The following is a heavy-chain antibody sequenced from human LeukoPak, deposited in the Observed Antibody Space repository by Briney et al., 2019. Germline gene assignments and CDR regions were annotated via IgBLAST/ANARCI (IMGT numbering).Heavy chain of an antibody. D-gene: IGHD5-18*01. Sequence: SETLSLTCSVSGGPISGFYWSWIRQPPGKGLKWIGYIFNSGSTTYNTSLKSRLTTSIDMSKNQLSLKLTSVTAADTALYYCARGQYNYGLYAFDVWGQGRVVTVSS. CDR1: GGPISGFY. J-gene: IGHJ3*01. CDR3: ARGQYNYGLYAFDV. CDR2: IFNSGST. V-gene: IGHV4-59*01.